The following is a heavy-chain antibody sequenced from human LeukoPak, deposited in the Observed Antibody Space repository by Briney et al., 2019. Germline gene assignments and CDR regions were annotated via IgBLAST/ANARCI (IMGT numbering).Heavy chain of an antibody. D-gene: IGHD1-20*01. J-gene: IGHJ4*02. CDR1: GFTFTSSA. CDR3: AREKVARYNWNDVDY. V-gene: IGHV1-58*01. CDR2: IVVGSGNT. Sequence: SVKVSCKASGFTFTSSAVQWVRQARGQRLEWIGWIVVGSGNTNYAQKFQERVTITRDMSTSTAYMELSSLRSEDTAVYYCAREKVARYNWNDVDYWGQGTLVTVSS.